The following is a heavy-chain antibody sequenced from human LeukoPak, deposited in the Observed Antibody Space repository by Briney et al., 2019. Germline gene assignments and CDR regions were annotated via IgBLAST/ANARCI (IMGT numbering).Heavy chain of an antibody. J-gene: IGHJ4*02. CDR1: GGTFSSYA. CDR2: IIPILGIA. CDR3: ARDQVWMAVAVPDY. D-gene: IGHD6-19*01. V-gene: IGHV1-69*04. Sequence: GASVKVSCKASGGTFSSYAISWVRQAPGQGLEWMGRIIPILGIANYAQKFQGRVTITADKSTSTAYMELSSLRSEDTAVYYCARDQVWMAVAVPDYWGQGTLVTVSS.